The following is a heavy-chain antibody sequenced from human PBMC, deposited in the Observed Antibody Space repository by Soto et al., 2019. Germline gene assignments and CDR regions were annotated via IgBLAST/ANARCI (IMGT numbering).Heavy chain of an antibody. D-gene: IGHD6-6*01. CDR2: ISGSGGST. J-gene: IGHJ3*02. Sequence: GGSLRLSCAASGFTFSSYAMSWVRPAPGKGLEWVSAISGSGGSTYYADSVKGRFTISRDNSKNTLYLQMNSLRAEDTAVYYCANQPSSSGAFDIWGQGTMVTVSS. V-gene: IGHV3-23*01. CDR1: GFTFSSYA. CDR3: ANQPSSSGAFDI.